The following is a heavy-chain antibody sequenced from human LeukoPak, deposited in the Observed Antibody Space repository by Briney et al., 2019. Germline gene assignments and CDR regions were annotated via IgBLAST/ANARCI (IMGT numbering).Heavy chain of an antibody. CDR2: IYPGDSDT. CDR1: GYSFTSFW. Sequence: GESLKISCKGSGYSFTSFWIGWVRQMPGKGLEWMGIIYPGDSDTRYSPSFQGQVTISADKSISTAYLQWSSLKASETAMYYCARAPYSSSSWYYYYMDVWGKGTTVTVSS. J-gene: IGHJ6*03. D-gene: IGHD6-6*01. V-gene: IGHV5-51*01. CDR3: ARAPYSSSSWYYYYMDV.